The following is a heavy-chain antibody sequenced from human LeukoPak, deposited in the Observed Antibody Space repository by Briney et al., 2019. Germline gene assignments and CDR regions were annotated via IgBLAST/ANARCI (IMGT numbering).Heavy chain of an antibody. CDR1: GGSISSYY. V-gene: IGHV4-59*08. D-gene: IGHD2-21*02. Sequence: SETLSLTCTASGGSISSYYWSWIRQPPGKGLEWIGYIYYSGSTNYNPSLKSRVTISVDTSKNQFSLKLSSVTAADTAVYYCARGTVTAILSTPGNWFDPWGQGTLVTVSS. CDR3: ARGTVTAILSTPGNWFDP. J-gene: IGHJ5*02. CDR2: IYYSGST.